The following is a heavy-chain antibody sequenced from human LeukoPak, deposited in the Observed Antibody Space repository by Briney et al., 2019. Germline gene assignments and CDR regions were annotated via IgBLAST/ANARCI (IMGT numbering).Heavy chain of an antibody. CDR2: IYYSGST. CDR3: ARGDLGRPERAYYFDY. CDR1: GGSISSGGYY. Sequence: SETLSLTCTVSGGSISSGGYYWSWIRQHPGKGLEWIGYIYYSGSTYYNPSLKSRVTISVDTSKNQFSLKLSSVTAADTAVYYCARGDLGRPERAYYFDYWGQGTLVTVSS. J-gene: IGHJ4*02. V-gene: IGHV4-31*03. D-gene: IGHD7-27*01.